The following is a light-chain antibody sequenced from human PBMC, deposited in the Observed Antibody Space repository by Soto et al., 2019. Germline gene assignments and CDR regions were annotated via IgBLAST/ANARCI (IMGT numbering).Light chain of an antibody. CDR3: TSYTIPHIPVI. Sequence: QSALTQPASVSGSPGQSITISCTGTSNDIGGYNYVSWLQQHPGEAPKLIIYEVSNRPSGVSNRFSGSKSGNTASLTITGLQPEDEASYYCTSYTIPHIPVIFGGGTQLTVL. V-gene: IGLV2-14*01. CDR1: SNDIGGYNY. CDR2: EVS. J-gene: IGLJ7*01.